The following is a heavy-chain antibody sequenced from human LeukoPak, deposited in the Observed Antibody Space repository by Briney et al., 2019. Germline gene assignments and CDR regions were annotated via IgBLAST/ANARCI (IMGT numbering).Heavy chain of an antibody. CDR3: ARDLGRIVGATGGLAFDV. V-gene: IGHV4-31*03. J-gene: IGHJ3*01. D-gene: IGHD1-26*01. CDR2: IYYSGST. CDR1: GGSLSSSGYY. Sequence: SETLSLTCTVSGGSLSSSGYYWTWIRQHPVKGLEWIGYIYYSGSTNYNPSLKSRVSISVDRSKTQFSLKLSSVTAADTAVYYCARDLGRIVGATGGLAFDVWGQGTAVTVSS.